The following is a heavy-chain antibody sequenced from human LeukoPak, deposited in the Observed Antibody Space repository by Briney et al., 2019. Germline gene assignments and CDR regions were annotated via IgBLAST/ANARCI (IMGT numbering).Heavy chain of an antibody. V-gene: IGHV3-11*04. Sequence: PGGSLRLSCAASGFTFSDYYMSWIRQAPGKGLEWVSYISSSGSTIYYADSVKGRFTISRDNSKNTLYLQMNSLRAEDTAVYYCVGELHAFDIWGQGTMVTVSS. J-gene: IGHJ3*02. CDR3: VGELHAFDI. CDR1: GFTFSDYY. CDR2: ISSSGSTI. D-gene: IGHD1-7*01.